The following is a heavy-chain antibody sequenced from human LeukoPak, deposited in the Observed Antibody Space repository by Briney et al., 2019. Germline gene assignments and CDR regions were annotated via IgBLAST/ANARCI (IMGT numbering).Heavy chain of an antibody. V-gene: IGHV4-39*01. D-gene: IGHD2-2*01. CDR3: ARLLPDIVVVDL. CDR2: IYYSGST. J-gene: IGHJ4*02. Sequence: SETLSLTCTVSGGSISSSSYCWGWIRQPPGKGLEWIGSIYYSGSTYYNPSLKSRVTISVDTSKNQFSLKLSSVTAADTAVYYCARLLPDIVVVDLWGQGTLVTVSS. CDR1: GGSISSSSYC.